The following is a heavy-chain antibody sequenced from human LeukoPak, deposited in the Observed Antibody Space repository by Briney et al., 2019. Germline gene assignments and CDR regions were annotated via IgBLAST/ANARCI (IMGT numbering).Heavy chain of an antibody. CDR3: ARGCSSTSCYP. J-gene: IGHJ5*02. D-gene: IGHD2-2*01. CDR2: ISSSSSYI. CDR1: GFTFSSYS. V-gene: IGHV3-21*01. Sequence: GGSLRLPCAASGFTFSSYSMNWVRQAPGKGLEWVSSISSSSSYIYYADSVKGRFTISRDNAKNSLYLQMNSLRAEDTAVYYCARGCSSTSCYPWGQGTLVTVSS.